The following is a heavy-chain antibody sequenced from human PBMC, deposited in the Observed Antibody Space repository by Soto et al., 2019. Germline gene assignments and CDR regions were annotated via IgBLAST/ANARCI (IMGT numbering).Heavy chain of an antibody. V-gene: IGHV4-34*01. J-gene: IGHJ5*02. CDR3: ARGGEQYCSSTSCSKVINWFDP. D-gene: IGHD2-2*01. CDR1: GGSFSGYY. Sequence: SETLSLTCAVYGGSFSGYYWSWIRQPPGKGLEWIGEINHSGSTNYNPSLKSRVTISVDTSKNQFSLKLSSVTAADTAVYYCARGGEQYCSSTSCSKVINWFDPWGQGTLVTV. CDR2: INHSGST.